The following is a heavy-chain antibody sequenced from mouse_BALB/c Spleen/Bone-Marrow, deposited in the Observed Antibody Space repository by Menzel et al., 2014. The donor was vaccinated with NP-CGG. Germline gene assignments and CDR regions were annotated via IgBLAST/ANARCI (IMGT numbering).Heavy chain of an antibody. Sequence: QVQLQQSGPGLVQPSQSLFITCTVSGFSVISYGVHWVRQPPGKGLEWLGVIWSGGSTDYNAAFISRLSISKENSKSQVFFKMNRLQTNDTAVYYCARNCYGNTHYAMDYWGQGTSVTVSS. CDR2: IWSGGST. CDR3: ARNCYGNTHYAMDY. J-gene: IGHJ4*01. V-gene: IGHV2-4*02. CDR1: GFSVISYG. D-gene: IGHD2-1*01.